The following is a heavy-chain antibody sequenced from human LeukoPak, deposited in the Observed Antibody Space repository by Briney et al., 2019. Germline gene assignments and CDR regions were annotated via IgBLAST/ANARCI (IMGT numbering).Heavy chain of an antibody. Sequence: GGSLRLSCTASGFSFSRSGMHWVRQAPGKGLEWVAVMSFDGSNKFYTDSVKGRFTISRDNSKNTLYLQMNSLRVEDTAVYYCAKGMWVVRGVIGDAFDIWDQGTMVTVSS. CDR2: MSFDGSNK. CDR3: AKGMWVVRGVIGDAFDI. CDR1: GFSFSRSG. J-gene: IGHJ3*02. D-gene: IGHD3-10*01. V-gene: IGHV3-30*18.